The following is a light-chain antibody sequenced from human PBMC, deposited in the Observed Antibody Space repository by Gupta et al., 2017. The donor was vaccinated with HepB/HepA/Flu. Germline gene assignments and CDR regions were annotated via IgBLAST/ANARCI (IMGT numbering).Light chain of an antibody. CDR3: QQYYSSPLT. CDR2: WAS. CDR1: QNVLWSSNNKNF. V-gene: IGKV4-1*01. Sequence: DIVMTQSPDSLTVSLGERATLNCKSSQNVLWSSNNKNFLAWYQQKPGQPPKLIITWASVRESGVPDRFSGSGSVTDFTLTINSLQAEDVAVYYCQQYYSSPLTFGGGTKVEIK. J-gene: IGKJ4*01.